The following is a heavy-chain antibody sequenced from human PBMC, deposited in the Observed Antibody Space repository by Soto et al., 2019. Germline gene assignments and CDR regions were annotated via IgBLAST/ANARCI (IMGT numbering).Heavy chain of an antibody. Sequence: QLQLQESGPGLVKPSETLSLTCSFSGVSISSSSYYWGWMRQPPGKGLEWIGSVYYSGSTYYNPSQKSRVTISVDTSKNQFSLKLSSVTAADTAVYYCARHVDSEMDYWGQGTLVTVSS. V-gene: IGHV4-39*01. J-gene: IGHJ4*02. CDR3: ARHVDSEMDY. CDR2: VYYSGST. D-gene: IGHD3-22*01. CDR1: GVSISSSSYY.